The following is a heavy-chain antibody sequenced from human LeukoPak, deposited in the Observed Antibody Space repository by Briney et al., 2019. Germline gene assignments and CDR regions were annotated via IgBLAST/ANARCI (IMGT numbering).Heavy chain of an antibody. CDR2: IRGSGGST. CDR3: AKENYDILTGYPIDY. Sequence: PGGSLRLSCAASGFTFSSYAMSWVRQAPGKGLEWVSAIRGSGGSTDYAESVKGRFTISRDNSNNTVYLQMNSLRAEDTAVYYCAKENYDILTGYPIDYWGQGTLVTVSS. CDR1: GFTFSSYA. V-gene: IGHV3-23*01. D-gene: IGHD3-9*01. J-gene: IGHJ4*02.